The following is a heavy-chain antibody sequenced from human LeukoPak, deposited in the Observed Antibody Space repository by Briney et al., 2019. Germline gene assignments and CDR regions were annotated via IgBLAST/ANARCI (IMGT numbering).Heavy chain of an antibody. CDR3: ARGSRVVWFGELSNWFDP. V-gene: IGHV4-61*01. D-gene: IGHD3-10*01. J-gene: IGHJ5*02. CDR2: IYYSGST. Sequence: PSETLSLTCTVSGGSISSSSYYWSWIRQPPGKGLEWIGYIYYSGSTNYNPSLKSRVTISVDTSKNQFSLKLSSVTAADTAVYYCARGSRVVWFGELSNWFDPWGQGTLVTVSS. CDR1: GGSISSSSYY.